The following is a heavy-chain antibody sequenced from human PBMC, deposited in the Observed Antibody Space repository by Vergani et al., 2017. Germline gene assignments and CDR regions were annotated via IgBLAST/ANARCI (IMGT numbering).Heavy chain of an antibody. CDR3: VRARCSGPCFMSNWFDS. D-gene: IGHD5-12*01. Sequence: VQLVESGGGVVQPGGSLRLSCAASGFIFSNYGMHWVRQSPEKGLVWVSRIKSDGSITNYADSVKGRFTISRDNAKNTLYLEMNSLRGDDTAIYYCVRARCSGPCFMSNWFDSWGQGTLVTVSS. J-gene: IGHJ5*01. CDR2: IKSDGSIT. CDR1: GFIFSNYG. V-gene: IGHV3-74*02.